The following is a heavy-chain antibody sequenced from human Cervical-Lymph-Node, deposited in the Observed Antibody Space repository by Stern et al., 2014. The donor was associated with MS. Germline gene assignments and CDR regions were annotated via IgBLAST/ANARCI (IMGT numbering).Heavy chain of an antibody. CDR3: ALSSETSDRWYSLGYDL. CDR1: GGTFSKFP. J-gene: IGHJ5*02. CDR2: IFPVFGTP. V-gene: IGHV1-69*01. D-gene: IGHD6-13*01. Sequence: QVQLVQSGAEVTKPGSSVKVYCKASGGTFSKFPSSWVRQAPGQGLVWMGEIFPVFGTPTDAQEFGGRVTITADVSTSTVYMELSSLRSDDTAVYYCALSSETSDRWYSLGYDLWGQGTLVTVSS.